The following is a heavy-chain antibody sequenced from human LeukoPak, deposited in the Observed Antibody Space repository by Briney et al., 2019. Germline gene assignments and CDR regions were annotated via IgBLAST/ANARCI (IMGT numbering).Heavy chain of an antibody. CDR3: ARDHRPTGITGKSHAFDI. CDR1: GGSISSYY. J-gene: IGHJ3*02. V-gene: IGHV4-4*07. Sequence: KASETLSLTCTVSGGSISSYYWSWIRQPAGKGLEWIGRIYTSGSTNYNPSLKSRVTMSVDTSKNQFSLKLSSVTAADTAVYYCARDHRPTGITGKSHAFDIWGQGTMVTVSS. CDR2: IYTSGST. D-gene: IGHD1-20*01.